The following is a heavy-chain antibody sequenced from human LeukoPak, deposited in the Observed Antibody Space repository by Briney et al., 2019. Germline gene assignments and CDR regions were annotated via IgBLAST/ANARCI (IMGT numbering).Heavy chain of an antibody. CDR2: ISSSSNYM. CDR3: ARGLISSGYSPYFDY. Sequence: PGGSLRLSCAASGLTFSSSSMNWVRQAPGKGLEWVSSISSSSNYMYYTDSVKGRFTIFRDNAENSLYLQMNSLRIEDTAVYYCARGLISSGYSPYFDYWGQGTLVTVSP. J-gene: IGHJ4*02. CDR1: GLTFSSSS. D-gene: IGHD3-22*01. V-gene: IGHV3-21*01.